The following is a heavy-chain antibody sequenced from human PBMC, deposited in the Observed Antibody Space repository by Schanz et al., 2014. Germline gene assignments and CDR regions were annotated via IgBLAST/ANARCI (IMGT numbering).Heavy chain of an antibody. J-gene: IGHJ4*02. Sequence: QLVGSGGGLIQPGGSLRLSCTASGFAFSSYSMNWVRQAPGKGLEWLSYIDGKSTTVYYADSVKGRFTVSRDNAKNTLYLQMNSLRSEDTAVYYCAKDSTHIDIVLVPTAIDYWGQGTLVTDSS. V-gene: IGHV3-48*01. CDR3: AKDSTHIDIVLVPTAIDY. D-gene: IGHD2-2*01. CDR2: IDGKSTTV. CDR1: GFAFSSYS.